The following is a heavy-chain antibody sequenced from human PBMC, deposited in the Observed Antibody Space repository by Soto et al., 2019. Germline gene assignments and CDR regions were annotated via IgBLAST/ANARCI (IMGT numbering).Heavy chain of an antibody. CDR1: GFTFTSSA. CDR2: IVVGSGNT. V-gene: IGHV1-58*01. CDR3: AKDGYCSGGSCYSAFHAFDI. D-gene: IGHD2-15*01. Sequence: SVKVSCKASGFTFTSSAVQWVRQARGQRLEWIGWIVVGSGNTNYAQKFQERVTITRDMSTSTAYMELSSLRSEDTAVYYCAKDGYCSGGSCYSAFHAFDIWGQGTMVTVSS. J-gene: IGHJ3*02.